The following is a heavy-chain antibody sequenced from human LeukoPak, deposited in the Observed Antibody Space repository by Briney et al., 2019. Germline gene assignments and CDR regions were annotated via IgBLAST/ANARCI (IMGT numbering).Heavy chain of an antibody. D-gene: IGHD3-9*01. J-gene: IGHJ4*02. Sequence: PGASLRLSCAASGFIFRNYAMSWVRQAPGKGLEWVSAITGSGDTTDYADSVKGRFTISRDNSKNALYVEMNTLRAEDTAVYYCVKWGDYDILTGYYVPDFWGQGTLVTVSS. V-gene: IGHV3-23*01. CDR3: VKWGDYDILTGYYVPDF. CDR2: ITGSGDTT. CDR1: GFIFRNYA.